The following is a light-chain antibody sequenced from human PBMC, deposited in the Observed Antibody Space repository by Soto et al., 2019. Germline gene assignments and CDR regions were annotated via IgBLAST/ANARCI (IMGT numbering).Light chain of an antibody. CDR1: QSVRGNS. V-gene: IGKV3-20*01. J-gene: IGKJ1*01. CDR3: QQYGTQPQT. CDR2: DAS. Sequence: IVLTQSPGTLSLSPGERATLSCRASQSVRGNSLAWYQQSPGLPPRLLIYDASTRATGIPDRFSGSGSGTDFTLTISRLEPEEFAVYFCQQYGTQPQTFGQGTKVEIK.